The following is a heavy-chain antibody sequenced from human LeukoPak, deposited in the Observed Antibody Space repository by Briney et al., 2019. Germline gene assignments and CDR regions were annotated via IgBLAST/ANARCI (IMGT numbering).Heavy chain of an antibody. CDR1: GYTFTSYD. J-gene: IGHJ5*02. V-gene: IGHV1-8*01. D-gene: IGHD6-19*01. Sequence: ASVKVSCKASGYTFTSYDINWVRQATGQGLEWMGWMNPNSGNTGYAQKFQGRVTMTRNTSISTAYMELGSLRSEDTAVYYCARALGIAVAVNWFDPWGQGTLVTASS. CDR2: MNPNSGNT. CDR3: ARALGIAVAVNWFDP.